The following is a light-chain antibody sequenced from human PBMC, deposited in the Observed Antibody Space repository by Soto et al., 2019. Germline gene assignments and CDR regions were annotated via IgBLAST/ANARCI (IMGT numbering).Light chain of an antibody. CDR2: KAS. J-gene: IGKJ1*01. CDR3: QQYNSYSRT. V-gene: IGKV1-5*03. Sequence: DIQMTQSPSTLSGSVGDRVTITCRASQTISSWLAWYQQKPGKAPKLLIYKASTLKSGVPARFSGSGSETEFILTISSLQPDDFATYYCQQYNSYSRTFGQGTKV. CDR1: QTISSW.